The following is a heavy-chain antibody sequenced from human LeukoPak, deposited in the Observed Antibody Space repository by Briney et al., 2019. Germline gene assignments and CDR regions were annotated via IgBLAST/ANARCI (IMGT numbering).Heavy chain of an antibody. CDR3: ARNGYNKKNAFDI. J-gene: IGHJ3*02. V-gene: IGHV3-33*01. Sequence: GRSLRLSCAASGFTFSSYGMHWVSQPPSKGMEWEAVVWYDGSNKYYTDAVKWRFTISRNKSKNTMYLQMNRLRAEDTAVYYCARNGYNKKNAFDIGGQGKMVTVSS. D-gene: IGHD5-24*01. CDR2: VWYDGSNK. CDR1: GFTFSSYG.